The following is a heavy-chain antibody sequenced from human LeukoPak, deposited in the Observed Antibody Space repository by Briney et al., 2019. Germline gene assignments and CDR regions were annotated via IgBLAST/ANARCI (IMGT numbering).Heavy chain of an antibody. J-gene: IGHJ5*02. D-gene: IGHD2-8*02. CDR2: INHNGNVN. Sequence: PGGSLRLSCAASGFTFSSYWMNWARQAPGKGLEWVASINHNGNVNYYVDSVKGRFTISRDNAKNSLYLQMSNLRAEDTAVYYCVRDARYCPDSWGQGTLVTVSS. CDR3: VRDARYCPDS. V-gene: IGHV3-7*01. CDR1: GFTFSSYW.